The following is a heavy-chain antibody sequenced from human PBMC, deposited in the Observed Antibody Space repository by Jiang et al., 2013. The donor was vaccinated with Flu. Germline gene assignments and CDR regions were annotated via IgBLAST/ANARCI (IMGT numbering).Heavy chain of an antibody. J-gene: IGHJ4*02. Sequence: QLVESGGDLVQPGGSLRLSCTASGFTFSDHWMSWVRQAPGKGLEWVANIKQGGSEKYYVDSVKGRFTISRDNAKNSLYLQMSALRVEDTAVYYCARDDLRFGELIDYWGQGTLVTVSS. CDR3: ARDDLRFGELIDY. V-gene: IGHV3-7*03. D-gene: IGHD3-10*01. CDR2: IKQGGSEK. CDR1: GFTFSDHW.